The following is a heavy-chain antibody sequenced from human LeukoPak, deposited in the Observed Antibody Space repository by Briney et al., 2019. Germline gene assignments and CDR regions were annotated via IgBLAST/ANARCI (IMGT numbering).Heavy chain of an antibody. J-gene: IGHJ4*02. CDR1: GFSFGSYA. CDR2: IKGRGGRT. Sequence: PGGSLRLSCAAPGFSFGSYAMCWVRQAPGEGLGWVSAIKGRGGRTYYVGSAKGRFTISRDNSKNALYLQMNSLRAEDTAVYYCAEAGFAMIVAVITTFDYWGQGTLVTVSS. CDR3: AEAGFAMIVAVITTFDY. V-gene: IGHV3-23*01. D-gene: IGHD3-22*01.